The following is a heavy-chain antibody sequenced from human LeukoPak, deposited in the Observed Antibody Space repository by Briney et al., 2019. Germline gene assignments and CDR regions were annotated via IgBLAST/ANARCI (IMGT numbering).Heavy chain of an antibody. J-gene: IGHJ6*03. CDR1: GGSISNGDYY. D-gene: IGHD3-3*01. CDR2: IYYSGST. V-gene: IGHV4-30-4*08. Sequence: PSETLSLTCTVSGGSISNGDYYWSWIRQPPGKGLEWIGYIYYSGSTYYNPSLKSRVTISVDTSKNQFSLKLSSVTAADTAVYYCARVDGDFWSHYYMDVWGKGTTVTVSS. CDR3: ARVDGDFWSHYYMDV.